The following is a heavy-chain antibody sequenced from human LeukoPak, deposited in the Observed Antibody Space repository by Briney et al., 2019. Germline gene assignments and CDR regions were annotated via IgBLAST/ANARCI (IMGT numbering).Heavy chain of an antibody. CDR3: ARGLDYDILTF. J-gene: IGHJ4*02. D-gene: IGHD3-9*01. V-gene: IGHV3-30-3*01. CDR2: ITYDGSKK. CDR1: GFAFSSFG. Sequence: GGSLRLSCAASGFAFSSFGMHWARQAPGKGLDWVAVITYDGSKKYYADSMKGRFTISRDNSKNTLYLQMDILRTEDTAVYYCARGLDYDILTFWGQGTLVTVSS.